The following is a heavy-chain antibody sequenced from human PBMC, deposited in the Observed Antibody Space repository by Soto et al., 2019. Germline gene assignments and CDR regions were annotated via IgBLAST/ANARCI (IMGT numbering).Heavy chain of an antibody. CDR3: ASTTYDYSDHSGVLRSYYFDY. J-gene: IGHJ4*02. D-gene: IGHD4-17*01. Sequence: EVQLLESGGGLVQPGGSLRLSCAASGFTFSSYAMSWVRQAPGKGLEWVSAISGSGGSTYYADSVKGRFTISRDNSKNTLYLQMNSLRAEDTAVYYCASTTYDYSDHSGVLRSYYFDYWGQGTLVTVSS. V-gene: IGHV3-23*01. CDR1: GFTFSSYA. CDR2: ISGSGGST.